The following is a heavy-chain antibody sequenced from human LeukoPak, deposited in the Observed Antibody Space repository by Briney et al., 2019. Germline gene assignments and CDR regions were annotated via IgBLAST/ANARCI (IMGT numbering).Heavy chain of an antibody. J-gene: IGHJ5*02. D-gene: IGHD6-13*01. Sequence: ASVKVSCKVSGYTLTELSMHWVRQAPGKGLEWMGGFDPEDGETIYAQKFQGRVTITEDTSTDTAYMELSSLRSEDTAVYYCARARSSWHNWFDPWGQGTLVTVSS. V-gene: IGHV1-24*01. CDR2: FDPEDGET. CDR1: GYTLTELS. CDR3: ARARSSWHNWFDP.